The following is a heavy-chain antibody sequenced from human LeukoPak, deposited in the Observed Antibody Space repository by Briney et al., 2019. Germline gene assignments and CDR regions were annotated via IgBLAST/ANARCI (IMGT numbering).Heavy chain of an antibody. CDR3: AKAYYDSSGYSYYFDY. D-gene: IGHD3-22*01. CDR1: GFPFSAYS. V-gene: IGHV3-21*01. J-gene: IGHJ4*02. Sequence: PGGXLRLSCAASGFPFSAYSMNWVRQAPGKGLEWVSSISGSSSYMFYADSVKGRFTISRDNAKNSLYLQMNSLRAEDTAVYYCAKAYYDSSGYSYYFDYWGQGTLVTVSS. CDR2: ISGSSSYM.